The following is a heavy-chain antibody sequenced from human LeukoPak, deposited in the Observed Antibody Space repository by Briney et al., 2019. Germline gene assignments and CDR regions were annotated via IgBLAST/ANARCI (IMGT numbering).Heavy chain of an antibody. CDR2: IYYSGST. CDR3: ARAYIVVVPAAMGDAFDI. D-gene: IGHD2-2*01. CDR1: GGSISSGDYY. J-gene: IGHJ3*02. Sequence: SQTLSLTCPVSGGSISSGDYYWSWIRQPPGKGLEWIGYIYYSGSTYYNPSLKSRVTISVATSKSQFSLKLSSVTAADTAVYYCARAYIVVVPAAMGDAFDIWGQGTMVTVSS. V-gene: IGHV4-30-4*01.